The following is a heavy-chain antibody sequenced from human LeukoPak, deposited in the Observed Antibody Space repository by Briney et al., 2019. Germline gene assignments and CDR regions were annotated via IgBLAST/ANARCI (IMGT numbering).Heavy chain of an antibody. CDR3: ARGHDYSNYVSAY. Sequence: ASVKVSCKASGYTFTSYDINWVRQATGQGLEWMGRMNPNSGNTGYAQKFQGRVTITRNTSISTAYMELSSLRSEDTAVYYCARGHDYSNYVSAYWGQGTLVTVSS. J-gene: IGHJ4*02. V-gene: IGHV1-8*03. D-gene: IGHD4-11*01. CDR2: MNPNSGNT. CDR1: GYTFTSYD.